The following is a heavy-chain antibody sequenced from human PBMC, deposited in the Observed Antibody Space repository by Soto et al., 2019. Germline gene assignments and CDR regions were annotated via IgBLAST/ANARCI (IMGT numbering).Heavy chain of an antibody. CDR1: QFTFSSYA. CDR2: ISGSGGST. Sequence: GGSLRLSCAASQFTFSSYAMTWVRQAPGKGLEWVSSISGSGGSTYYADSVKDRFTISRDNSKNTLYLQMNSLRAEDTAIYYCAKGSGGGWSFDYWGQGTLVTVSS. J-gene: IGHJ4*02. D-gene: IGHD6-19*01. CDR3: AKGSGGGWSFDY. V-gene: IGHV3-23*01.